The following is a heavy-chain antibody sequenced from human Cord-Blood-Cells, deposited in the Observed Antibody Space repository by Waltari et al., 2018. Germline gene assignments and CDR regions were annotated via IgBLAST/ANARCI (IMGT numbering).Heavy chain of an antibody. CDR2: IWYDGSKK. J-gene: IGHJ3*02. V-gene: IGHV3-33*01. CDR3: ARDRGIEAFDI. Sequence: QVQLVESGGGVVQPGRSLRLSCAASGFTFSSYGMHWVRQAPGKGLEWVAVIWYDGSKKYYADSVKGRFTISRDNSKNTLYLQMNSLRAEDTAVYYCARDRGIEAFDIWGQGTMVTVSS. CDR1: GFTFSSYG.